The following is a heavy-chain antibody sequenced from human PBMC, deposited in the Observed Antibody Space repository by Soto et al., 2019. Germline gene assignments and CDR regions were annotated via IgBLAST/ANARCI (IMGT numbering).Heavy chain of an antibody. Sequence: GGSLSLSCAASGFTFSSYAMSWVRQAPGKGLEWVPAMSGSGGSTYYADSVKGRFTISRDNSKNTLYLQMNSLRAEDTAVYYCAKGSGCRNGFDYWGQGTLVTAAS. J-gene: IGHJ4*02. D-gene: IGHD6-19*01. CDR3: AKGSGCRNGFDY. CDR1: GFTFSSYA. CDR2: MSGSGGST. V-gene: IGHV3-23*01.